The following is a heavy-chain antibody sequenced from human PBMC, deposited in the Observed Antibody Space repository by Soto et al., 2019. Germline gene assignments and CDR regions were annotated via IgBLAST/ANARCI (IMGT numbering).Heavy chain of an antibody. V-gene: IGHV3-9*01. J-gene: IGHJ4*02. Sequence: EVQLVESGGGLVQPGRSLRLSCAASGFTFDDYAMHWVRQAPGKGLEWVSSISWNSGSIGYADSVKGRFTVSRDNAKNSLYLQMNSLRAEDTALYYCAKESAGYGGKNPFDYWGQGTLVTVSS. D-gene: IGHD2-15*01. CDR3: AKESAGYGGKNPFDY. CDR1: GFTFDDYA. CDR2: ISWNSGSI.